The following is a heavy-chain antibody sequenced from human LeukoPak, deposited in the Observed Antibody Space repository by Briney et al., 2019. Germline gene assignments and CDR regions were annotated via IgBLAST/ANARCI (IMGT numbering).Heavy chain of an antibody. CDR3: ARAYGAMDWFDP. J-gene: IGHJ5*02. CDR2: ITHSGGT. CDR1: GGSFHAFF. D-gene: IGHD4-17*01. V-gene: IGHV4-34*01. Sequence: SETLSLTCAVDGGSFHAFFWSWLRQPPGKGLEWIGHITHSGGTSYNPSLRSRVSLSVDPSKHQFSLKLSSVTAADTAVYYCARAYGAMDWFDPWGQGTLVTVSS.